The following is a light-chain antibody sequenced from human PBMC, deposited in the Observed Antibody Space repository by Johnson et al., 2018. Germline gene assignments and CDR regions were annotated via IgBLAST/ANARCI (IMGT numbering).Light chain of an antibody. Sequence: QSVLTQPPSVSAAPGQKVTISCSRSSSNIGNNYVSWYQQLPGTAPKLLIYENNKRPPGIPDRFSGSKSGTSATLGITGLQTGDEADYYCGTWDSSLSAGNVFGTGTKVTVL. V-gene: IGLV1-51*02. CDR2: ENN. CDR3: GTWDSSLSAGNV. CDR1: SSNIGNNY. J-gene: IGLJ1*01.